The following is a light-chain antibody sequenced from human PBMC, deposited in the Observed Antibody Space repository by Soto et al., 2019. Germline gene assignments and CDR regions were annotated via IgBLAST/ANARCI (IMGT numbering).Light chain of an antibody. CDR2: GVS. CDR1: QSVSSK. J-gene: IGKJ2*01. Sequence: EIVVTQSPATLSVSPGERATLSCRASQSVSSKLAWFRQKPGQATSLLIYGVSTRATGVPVRFSGSGSGTEFTLTINSLQSEDFAVYYCQQYNNSPHTFGQGTKVDIK. CDR3: QQYNNSPHT. V-gene: IGKV3-15*01.